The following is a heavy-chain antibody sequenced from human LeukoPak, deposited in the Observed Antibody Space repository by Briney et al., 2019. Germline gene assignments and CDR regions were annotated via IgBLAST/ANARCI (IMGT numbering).Heavy chain of an antibody. CDR3: ARVTPPRVWLRGFGAFDI. V-gene: IGHV3-74*01. J-gene: IGHJ3*02. Sequence: GGSLRLSCAASGSTFSSYWMHWVRQAPGKGLVWVSRINSDGSSTSYADSVKGRFTISRDNAKNTLYLQMNSLRAEDTAVYYCARVTPPRVWLRGFGAFDIWGQGTMVTVSS. CDR2: INSDGSST. D-gene: IGHD5-12*01. CDR1: GSTFSSYW.